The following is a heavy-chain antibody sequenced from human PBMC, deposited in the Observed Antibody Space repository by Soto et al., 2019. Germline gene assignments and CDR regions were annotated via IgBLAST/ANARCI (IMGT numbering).Heavy chain of an antibody. CDR3: ARDESAGSSIRY. CDR2: INNGGEYI. J-gene: IGHJ4*02. D-gene: IGHD6-13*01. Sequence: EVQVVESGGGLVKPGGSLRLSCTAPGSPFSSDGMNWVRQAPGKGLEWVASINNGGEYIYYADSVQGRFTISRDNAKNSLYLQMSSLRAEDTAVYFCARDESAGSSIRYWGQGTLVTVFS. CDR1: GSPFSSDG. V-gene: IGHV3-21*01.